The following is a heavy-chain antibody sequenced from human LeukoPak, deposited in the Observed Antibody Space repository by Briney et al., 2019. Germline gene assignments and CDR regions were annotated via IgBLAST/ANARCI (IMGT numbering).Heavy chain of an antibody. CDR3: AKDRSGEYTWDY. D-gene: IGHD4-17*01. V-gene: IGHV3-30*18. J-gene: IGHJ4*02. CDR1: GFTISSHA. CDR2: ISYGGSVK. Sequence: PGGSLRLSCAASGFTISSHAMHWVRQAPGKGLEWVAFISYGGSVKYYIDSVKGRFTISRDNSKNTMYLEMNSLRGEDTAVYYCAKDRSGEYTWDYWGQGTLVTVSS.